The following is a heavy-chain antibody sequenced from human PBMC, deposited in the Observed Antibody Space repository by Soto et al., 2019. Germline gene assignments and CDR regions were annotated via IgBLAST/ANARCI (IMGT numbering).Heavy chain of an antibody. CDR2: IYHSGST. CDR1: GGSISSGGYS. Sequence: SETLSLTCAVSGGSISSGGYSWSWIRQPPGKGLEWIGYIYHSGSTYYNPSLKSRVTISVDRSKNQFSLKLSSVTAADTAVYYCARGSRLDTAMVPTYNWFDPWGQGTLVTSPQ. V-gene: IGHV4-30-2*01. J-gene: IGHJ5*02. CDR3: ARGSRLDTAMVPTYNWFDP. D-gene: IGHD5-18*01.